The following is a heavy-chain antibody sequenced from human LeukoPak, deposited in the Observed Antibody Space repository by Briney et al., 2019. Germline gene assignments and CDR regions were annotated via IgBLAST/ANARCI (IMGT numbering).Heavy chain of an antibody. V-gene: IGHV4-4*07. Sequence: SETLSLTCTVSGGSISSYYWSWVRQPAGKGLEWVGRIYTSGSTNYNPSLKSRVTMSLDTSKNQFSLNLSSVTAADTAVYYCARDLTMVRGVISPLFDPWGQGTLVTVSS. CDR3: ARDLTMVRGVISPLFDP. CDR2: IYTSGST. D-gene: IGHD3-10*01. J-gene: IGHJ5*02. CDR1: GGSISSYY.